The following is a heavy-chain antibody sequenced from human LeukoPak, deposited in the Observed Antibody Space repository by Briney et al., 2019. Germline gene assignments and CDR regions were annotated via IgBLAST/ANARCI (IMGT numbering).Heavy chain of an antibody. V-gene: IGHV3-20*04. D-gene: IGHD1-26*01. CDR2: ISWNGGST. CDR3: AKPLRATNTFTFFGLDV. J-gene: IGHJ6*02. CDR1: GFSFKDYG. Sequence: GGSLRLSCAAGGFSFKDYGMQWVGHIPGKGGEGGSAISWNGGSTAYADSVKGRFTIARDKGKDSLFVKLGNLRREDTAIYYSAKPLRATNTFTFFGLDVWGQGTTVTVSS.